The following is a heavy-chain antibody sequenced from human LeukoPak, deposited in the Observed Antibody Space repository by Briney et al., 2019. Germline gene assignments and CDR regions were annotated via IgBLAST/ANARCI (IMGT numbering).Heavy chain of an antibody. D-gene: IGHD6-13*01. V-gene: IGHV3-30*02. Sequence: PGRSLRLSCAASGFTFSSYGMHWVRQAPGKGLEWVAFIRYDGSNKYYADSVKGRFTISRDNSKNTLYLQMNSLRAEDTAVYYCAKDRQQLANWFDPWGQGTLVTVSS. CDR1: GFTFSSYG. J-gene: IGHJ5*02. CDR2: IRYDGSNK. CDR3: AKDRQQLANWFDP.